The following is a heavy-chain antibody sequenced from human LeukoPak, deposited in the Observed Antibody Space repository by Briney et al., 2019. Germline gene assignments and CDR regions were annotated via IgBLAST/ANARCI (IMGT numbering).Heavy chain of an antibody. J-gene: IGHJ5*02. CDR3: AKMYYHILPGSNNWFAP. V-gene: IGHV3-23*01. D-gene: IGHD3-9*01. Sequence: GGSLRLSCAASGSTFSSYAMSWVRQAPGKGLEWVSAISGSGGSTYYADSVKGRFTISRDKSKNTLYLQMNSLRAEDTAVYYCAKMYYHILPGSNNWFAPWGQGTLVPVSS. CDR2: ISGSGGST. CDR1: GSTFSSYA.